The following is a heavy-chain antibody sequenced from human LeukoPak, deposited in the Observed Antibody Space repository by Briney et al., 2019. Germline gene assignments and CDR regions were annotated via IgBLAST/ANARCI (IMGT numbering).Heavy chain of an antibody. Sequence: SETLSLTCTVFGGSISSSFYYWSWIRQPPGKGLEWIGYIYYSGSTNYNPSLKSRVTISVDTSKNQFSLKLSSVTAADTAVYYCARDGWDYFDYWGQGTLVTVSS. D-gene: IGHD2-2*03. J-gene: IGHJ4*02. CDR3: ARDGWDYFDY. CDR1: GGSISSSFYY. CDR2: IYYSGST. V-gene: IGHV4-61*01.